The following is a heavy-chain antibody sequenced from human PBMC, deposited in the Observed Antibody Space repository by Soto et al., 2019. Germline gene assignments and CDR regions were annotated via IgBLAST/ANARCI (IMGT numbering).Heavy chain of an antibody. J-gene: IGHJ4*02. CDR3: ARVFIRSGYYYDY. V-gene: IGHV4-61*01. Sequence: QVQLQESGPGLVKPSETLSLTCTVSGGSVSSGSYYWSWIRQPPGKGLEWIGYIYYSGSTNYNPSLKRRVPISVDTSKNQFSLKLSSVTAADTAVYYCARVFIRSGYYYDYWGQGTLVTVSS. CDR2: IYYSGST. CDR1: GGSVSSGSYY. D-gene: IGHD3-22*01.